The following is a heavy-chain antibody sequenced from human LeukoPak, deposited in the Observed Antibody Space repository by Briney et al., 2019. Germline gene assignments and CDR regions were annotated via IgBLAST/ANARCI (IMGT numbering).Heavy chain of an antibody. CDR2: ISSSGSTI. CDR3: ARVTFGASGLFDY. Sequence: GGSLRLSCAPSGFTFSDYYMSWIRQAPGEGVGWVSYISSSGSTIYYAGSVKGRFTISRDNAKNSLYLQMISLRAEDTAVYYCARVTFGASGLFDYWGQGTLVTVSS. D-gene: IGHD3-10*01. V-gene: IGHV3-11*04. CDR1: GFTFSDYY. J-gene: IGHJ4*02.